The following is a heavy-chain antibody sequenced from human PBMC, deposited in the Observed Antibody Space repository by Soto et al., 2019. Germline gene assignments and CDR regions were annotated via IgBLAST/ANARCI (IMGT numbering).Heavy chain of an antibody. Sequence: SETLSLTCTVSGGSISTYYWTWIRQPPGKGLEWIGYIHYSGSTNYNPSLKSRVTISVDTSKNQFSLKLSSVTAADTAVYYCARDSGIAAAGPYYYGMDVWGQGTTVTVSS. V-gene: IGHV4-59*01. CDR1: GGSISTYY. J-gene: IGHJ6*02. CDR3: ARDSGIAAAGPYYYGMDV. D-gene: IGHD6-13*01. CDR2: IHYSGST.